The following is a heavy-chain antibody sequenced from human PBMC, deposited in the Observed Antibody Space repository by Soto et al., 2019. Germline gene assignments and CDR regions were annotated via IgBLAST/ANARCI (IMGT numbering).Heavy chain of an antibody. V-gene: IGHV4-31*03. CDR1: GGSISSGGYY. CDR2: IFDSGTT. CDR3: ASQASGWYPDY. Sequence: QVQLQESGPGLLKPSQTLSLTCTVSGGSISSGGYYWSWLRQHPGKGLEWIGYIFDSGTTYYNPCLKSRVTISVDPYKSQFSLRLTSVTATDTAVYYCASQASGWYPDYWGQGTLVTVSS. D-gene: IGHD6-19*01. J-gene: IGHJ4*02.